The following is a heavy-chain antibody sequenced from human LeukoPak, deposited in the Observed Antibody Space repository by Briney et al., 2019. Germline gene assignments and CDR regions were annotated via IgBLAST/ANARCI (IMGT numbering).Heavy chain of an antibody. Sequence: SQTLSLTCTVSGGSISSGSYYWSWIRQPAGKGLEWIGRIYTSGSTNYNPSLKSRVTISVDTSKNQFSLKLSSVTAADTAVYYCAREGIAAAGDYYCDYWGQGTLVTVSS. CDR1: GGSISSGSYY. CDR3: AREGIAAAGDYYCDY. V-gene: IGHV4-61*02. J-gene: IGHJ4*02. D-gene: IGHD6-13*01. CDR2: IYTSGST.